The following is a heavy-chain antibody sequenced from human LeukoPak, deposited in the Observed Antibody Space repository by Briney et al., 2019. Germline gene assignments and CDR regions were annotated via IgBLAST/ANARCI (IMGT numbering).Heavy chain of an antibody. Sequence: PSETLPLTCGVHGGSFSGYYWTWIRQPPGKGLEWIGEINHSGSTNYNPSLKSRVTISVDTSKNQFSLKLSSVTAADAAVYYCARARGAVAGYFDYWGQGTLVTVSS. D-gene: IGHD6-19*01. CDR3: ARARGAVAGYFDY. V-gene: IGHV4-34*01. CDR1: GGSFSGYY. CDR2: INHSGST. J-gene: IGHJ4*02.